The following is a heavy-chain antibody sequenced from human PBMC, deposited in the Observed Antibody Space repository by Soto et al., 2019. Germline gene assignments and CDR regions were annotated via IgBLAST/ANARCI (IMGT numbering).Heavy chain of an antibody. Sequence: QITLKESGPTLVKPTQTLTLTCTFSGFSLTTRGVGVGWIRQPPGQSLECLALIYWDDDKRYSPSLQSRLSIPKDTYKNQVVLTLTNVDPVDTDTYYCAHLPNYYQYDWFDPWGQGTLVSVSS. V-gene: IGHV2-5*02. CDR1: GFSLTTRGVG. CDR2: IYWDDDK. CDR3: AHLPNYYQYDWFDP. J-gene: IGHJ5*02. D-gene: IGHD3-16*01.